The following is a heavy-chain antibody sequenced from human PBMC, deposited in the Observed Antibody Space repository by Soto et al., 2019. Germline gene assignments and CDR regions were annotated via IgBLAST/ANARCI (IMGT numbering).Heavy chain of an antibody. J-gene: IGHJ6*02. CDR3: ARARMVRGITYYYGMDV. CDR2: IYYSGST. V-gene: IGHV4-31*01. CDR1: GGSISSDGNY. Sequence: QVQLQESGPGLVKSSQTLSLTCTVSGGSISSDGNYWSWIRQHPGKGLEWIGYIYYSGSTNYNPSLKSPVTISVDTSKNQFSLKLNSVTAADTAVYYCARARMVRGITYYYGMDVWGQGTTVTVSS. D-gene: IGHD3-10*01.